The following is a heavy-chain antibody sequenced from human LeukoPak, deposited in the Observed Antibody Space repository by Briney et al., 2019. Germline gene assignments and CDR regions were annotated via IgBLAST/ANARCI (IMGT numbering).Heavy chain of an antibody. Sequence: SETLSLTXTVSGGSISSYYWSWIRQPPGKGLEWIGYIYYSGSTNYNPSLKSRVTISVDTSKNQFSLKLSSVTAADTAVYYCARGSGLFGELFWDDYFDYWGQGTLVTVSS. V-gene: IGHV4-59*01. CDR2: IYYSGST. CDR1: GGSISSYY. CDR3: ARGSGLFGELFWDDYFDY. D-gene: IGHD3-10*02. J-gene: IGHJ4*02.